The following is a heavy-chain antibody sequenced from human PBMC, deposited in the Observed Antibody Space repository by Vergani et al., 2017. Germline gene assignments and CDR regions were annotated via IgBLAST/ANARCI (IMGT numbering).Heavy chain of an antibody. J-gene: IGHJ3*02. CDR1: GFTVSSNY. CDR2: IYSGGST. Sequence: EVQLVESGGGLIQPGGSLRLSCAASGFTVSSNYMSWVRQAPGKGLEWVSVIYSGGSTYYADSVKGRFTISRDNSKNTLYLQMNSLRAEDTAVYYCARPTWERGPGVFDIWGQGTTVTVSS. V-gene: IGHV3-53*01. D-gene: IGHD1-26*01. CDR3: ARPTWERGPGVFDI.